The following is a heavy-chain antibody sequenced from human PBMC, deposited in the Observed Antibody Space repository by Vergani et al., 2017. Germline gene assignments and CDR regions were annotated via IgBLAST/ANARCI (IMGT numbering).Heavy chain of an antibody. D-gene: IGHD6-13*01. CDR2: IIPIFGTA. J-gene: IGHJ4*02. CDR3: ARDRWGAAAGGFDY. V-gene: IGHV1-69*01. CDR1: GGTFSSYA. Sequence: QVQLVQSGAEVKKPGSSVKVSRKASGGTFSSYAISWVRQAPGQGLEWMGGIIPIFGTANYAQKFQGRVTITADESTSTAYMELSSLRSEDTAVYYCARDRWGAAAGGFDYWGQGTLVTVSS.